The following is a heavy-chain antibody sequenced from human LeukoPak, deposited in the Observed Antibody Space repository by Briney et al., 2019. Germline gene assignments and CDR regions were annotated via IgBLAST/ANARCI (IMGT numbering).Heavy chain of an antibody. V-gene: IGHV3-73*01. J-gene: IGHJ4*02. Sequence: GESLKISCKGSGYSFISYWIGWVRQASGKGLEWVGRIRSKANSYATAYAASVKGRFTISRNDSKNTAYLQMNSLKTEDTAVYYCTRPGSISDFVYWAREPWSPSPQ. CDR1: GYSFISYW. CDR3: TRPGSISDFVY. D-gene: IGHD6-6*01. CDR2: IRSKANSYAT.